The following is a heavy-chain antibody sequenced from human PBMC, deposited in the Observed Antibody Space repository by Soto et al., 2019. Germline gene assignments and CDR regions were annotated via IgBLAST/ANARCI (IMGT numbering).Heavy chain of an antibody. CDR1: GFSLSTSGVG. CDR2: IYWDDDK. CDR3: AHTKSDQKGIYSSSSGWFDP. J-gene: IGHJ5*02. D-gene: IGHD6-6*01. Sequence: SGPTLVNPTQTLTLTCTFSGFSLSTSGVGVGWIRQPPGKALEWLALIYWDDDKRYSPSLKSRLTITKDTSKNQVVLTMTNMDPVDTATYYCAHTKSDQKGIYSSSSGWFDPWGQGTLVTVSS. V-gene: IGHV2-5*02.